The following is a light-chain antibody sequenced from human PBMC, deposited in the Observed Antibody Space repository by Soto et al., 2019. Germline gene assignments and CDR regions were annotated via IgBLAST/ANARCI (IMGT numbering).Light chain of an antibody. CDR3: QQSYSTFT. CDR2: AAS. Sequence: DIQMTQSPSSLSASVGDRVTITCRASQSIRSYLHWYQQKPGKAPKLLIYAASSLQSGVPSRFSGSGSGTDFTLTISSLQPEEFATYYCQQSYSTFTFGPGTKVDIK. V-gene: IGKV1-39*01. CDR1: QSIRSY. J-gene: IGKJ3*01.